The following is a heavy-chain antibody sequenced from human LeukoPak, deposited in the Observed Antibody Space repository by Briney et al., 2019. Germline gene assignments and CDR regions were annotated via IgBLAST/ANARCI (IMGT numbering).Heavy chain of an antibody. V-gene: IGHV1-18*01. D-gene: IGHD6-19*01. CDR3: ARGGAVADSYWYFDL. Sequence: GASVKVSCKASGYTFTSYGISWVRQAPGQGLEWMGWISAYNGNTSYAQKLQGRVTMTTDTSTSTAYMELRSLRSDDTAVYYCARGGAVADSYWYFDLWGRGTLVTVSS. J-gene: IGHJ2*01. CDR2: ISAYNGNT. CDR1: GYTFTSYG.